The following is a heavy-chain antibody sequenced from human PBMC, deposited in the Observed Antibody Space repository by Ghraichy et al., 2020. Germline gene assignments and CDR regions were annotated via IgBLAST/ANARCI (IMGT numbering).Heavy chain of an antibody. CDR1: GFTFSSYW. Sequence: GEYLNISCAASGFTFSSYWMHWVRQAPGKGLVWVSRINSDGGSTTYADSVKGRFTISKDNAKNTLYLQMNSLRAEDTAVYYCVKDLVGGGFGAYGMDVWGQGTTVTVSS. J-gene: IGHJ6*02. D-gene: IGHD2-21*01. CDR2: INSDGGST. CDR3: VKDLVGGGFGAYGMDV. V-gene: IGHV3-74*01.